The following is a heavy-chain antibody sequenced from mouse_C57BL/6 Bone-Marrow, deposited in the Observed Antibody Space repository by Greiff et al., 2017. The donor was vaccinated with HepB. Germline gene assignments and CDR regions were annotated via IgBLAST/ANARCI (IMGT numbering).Heavy chain of an antibody. CDR2: IDPSGSYT. D-gene: IGHD2-10*01. V-gene: IGHV1-50*01. J-gene: IGHJ3*01. CDR3: ARSGVLGLLRFAY. CDR1: GYTFTSYW. Sequence: VQLQQPGAELVKPGASVKLSCKASGYTFTSYWMQWVKQRPGQGLEWIGEIDPSGSYTNYNQKFKGKATLTVETSSSTAYMQLSSLTSEDSAVYYCARSGVLGLLRFAYWGQGTLVTVSA.